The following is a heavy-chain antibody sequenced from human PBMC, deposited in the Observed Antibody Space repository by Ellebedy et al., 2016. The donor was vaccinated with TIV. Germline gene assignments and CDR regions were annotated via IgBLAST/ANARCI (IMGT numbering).Heavy chain of an antibody. V-gene: IGHV4-59*08. D-gene: IGHD5-12*01. J-gene: IGHJ4*02. CDR1: GGSLSNYY. CDR2: IYYSETT. Sequence: SETLSLTCTVSGGSLSNYYWTWIRQPPGKGLEWIGYIYYSETTQYNPSHKSRVSISIDTSKNQFSLNLTPMTAADTAVYYCARHGGYDWGWEYYFDYWGQGTVVTVAS. CDR3: ARHGGYDWGWEYYFDY.